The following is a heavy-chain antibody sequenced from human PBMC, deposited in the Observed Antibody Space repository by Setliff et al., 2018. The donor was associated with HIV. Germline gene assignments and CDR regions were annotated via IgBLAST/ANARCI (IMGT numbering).Heavy chain of an antibody. CDR3: ARQGRAGTTNFWTYNVDV. V-gene: IGHV5-51*01. J-gene: IGHJ6*03. CDR2: IYPGDSDT. Sequence: PGESLKISCKGSGYSFTSYWIGWVRQMPGKGLEWMGIIYPGDSDTRYSPSFQGQVTISADKSISTAYLQWSSLKASDTAMYYCARQGRAGTTNFWTYNVDVWGTGTTVTVSS. D-gene: IGHD3-3*01. CDR1: GYSFTSYW.